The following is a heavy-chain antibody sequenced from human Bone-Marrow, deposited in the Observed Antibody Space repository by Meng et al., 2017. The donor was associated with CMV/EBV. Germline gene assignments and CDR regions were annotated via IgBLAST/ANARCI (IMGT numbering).Heavy chain of an antibody. V-gene: IGHV3-9*01. Sequence: GGSLRLSCAASGFTFDDYAMHWVRQAPGKGLEWVSGISWNSGSIGYADSVKGRFTISRDNAKNSLYLQMNSLRAEDTAVYYCAREVVLEQQLVIGPLYYYYGMDVWGQGTTVTVSS. D-gene: IGHD6-13*01. J-gene: IGHJ6*02. CDR1: GFTFDDYA. CDR3: AREVVLEQQLVIGPLYYYYGMDV. CDR2: ISWNSGSI.